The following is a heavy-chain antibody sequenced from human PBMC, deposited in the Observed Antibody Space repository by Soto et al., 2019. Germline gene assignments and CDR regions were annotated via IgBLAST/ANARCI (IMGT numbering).Heavy chain of an antibody. CDR3: ARVYRATTPYGMDV. CDR1: GYTFTGYY. D-gene: IGHD5-12*01. V-gene: IGHV1-2*02. J-gene: IGHJ6*02. CDR2: INPTSGGT. Sequence: ASVKVSCKASGYTFTGYYMHWVRQAPGQGLEWMGWINPTSGGTNYAQKFQGRVTMTRDTSISTAYMELSRLRSDDTPVYYCARVYRATTPYGMDVWRQGTTVTVSS.